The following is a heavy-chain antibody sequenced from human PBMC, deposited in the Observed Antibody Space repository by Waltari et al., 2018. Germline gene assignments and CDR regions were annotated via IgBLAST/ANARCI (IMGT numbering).Heavy chain of an antibody. CDR3: ARGYCSAGSCYSLGEFFQH. CDR2: IYPGDSDT. Sequence: EVQLVQSGAEVKKPGESLKISCQGSGYTFTTYWIACVRQMPVQGLEWMGIIYPGDSDTRYSPSFQGQVTISADKSISTAYLQWSSLKASDTAMYYCARGYCSAGSCYSLGEFFQHWGQGTLVTVSS. J-gene: IGHJ1*01. V-gene: IGHV5-51*01. D-gene: IGHD2-15*01. CDR1: GYTFTTYW.